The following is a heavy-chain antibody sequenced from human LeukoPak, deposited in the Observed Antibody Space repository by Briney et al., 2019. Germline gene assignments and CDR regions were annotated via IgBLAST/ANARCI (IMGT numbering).Heavy chain of an antibody. CDR2: ISSSSSYI. CDR3: ARDTAAAGTIWFDP. V-gene: IGHV3-21*01. D-gene: IGHD6-13*01. J-gene: IGHJ5*02. Sequence: GGSLRLSCAASGFTFSSYAMSWVRQAPGKGLEWVSSISSSSSYIYYADSVKGRFTISRDNAKNSLYLQMNSLRAEDTAVYYCARDTAAAGTIWFDPWGQGTLVTVSS. CDR1: GFTFSSYA.